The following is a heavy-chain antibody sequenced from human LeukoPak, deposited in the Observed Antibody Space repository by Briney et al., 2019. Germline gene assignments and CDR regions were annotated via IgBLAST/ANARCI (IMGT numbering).Heavy chain of an antibody. D-gene: IGHD6-13*01. Sequence: GASVKVSCTASGGTFSSYAISWVRQAPGQGLEWMGGIIPIFGTANYAQKFQGRVTITADESTSTAYMELSSLRSEDTAVYYCARQTAAGTDYWGQGTLVTVSS. CDR2: IIPIFGTA. CDR3: ARQTAAGTDY. J-gene: IGHJ4*02. CDR1: GGTFSSYA. V-gene: IGHV1-69*13.